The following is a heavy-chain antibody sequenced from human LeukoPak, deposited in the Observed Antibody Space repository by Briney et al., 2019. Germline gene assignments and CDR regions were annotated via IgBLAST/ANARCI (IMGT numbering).Heavy chain of an antibody. D-gene: IGHD6-19*01. CDR3: ARGQGSSGPRGFDY. V-gene: IGHV1-8*01. Sequence: ASVKVSCKASGYTFTSYDMNWVRQAPGQGLEWMGWMKPNSGNTDYAQKFQGRVTMTRNNSKSTAYMEMSSLRSEDTAVYYCARGQGSSGPRGFDYWGQGTLVTAPS. J-gene: IGHJ4*02. CDR1: GYTFTSYD. CDR2: MKPNSGNT.